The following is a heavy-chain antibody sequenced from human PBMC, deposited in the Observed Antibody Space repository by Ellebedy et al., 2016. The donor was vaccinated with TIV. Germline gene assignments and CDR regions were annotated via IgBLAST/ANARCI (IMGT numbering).Heavy chain of an antibody. Sequence: MPSETLSLTCAVSGGSISSSNWGSWVRQPPGKGLEWIGEIHHSENINYNPSLKSRVTMSVDKSKNQFSLRLSSVTAADTAVYYCARTYYDIFTAYYFFDCWGQGTLVTVSS. CDR3: ARTYYDIFTAYYFFDC. D-gene: IGHD3-9*01. CDR1: GGSISSSNW. CDR2: IHHSENI. V-gene: IGHV4-4*02. J-gene: IGHJ4*02.